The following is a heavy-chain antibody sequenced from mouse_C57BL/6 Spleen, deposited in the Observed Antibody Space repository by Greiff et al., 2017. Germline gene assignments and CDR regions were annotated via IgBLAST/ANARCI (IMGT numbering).Heavy chain of an antibody. J-gene: IGHJ4*01. Sequence: DVKLQESGGDLVKPGGSLKLSCAASGFTFSSYGMSWVRQTPDKRLEWVATISSGGSYTYYPDSVQGRFTISRDNAKNTLYLQMSSLKSEDTAMYYCARHGASYYDYLYAMDYWGQGTSVTVSS. CDR1: GFTFSSYG. CDR2: ISSGGSYT. D-gene: IGHD2-4*01. CDR3: ARHGASYYDYLYAMDY. V-gene: IGHV5-6*02.